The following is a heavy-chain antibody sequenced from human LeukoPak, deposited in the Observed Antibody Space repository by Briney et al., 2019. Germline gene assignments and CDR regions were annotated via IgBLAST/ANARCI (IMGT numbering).Heavy chain of an antibody. V-gene: IGHV1-8*01. CDR1: GYTFISYD. D-gene: IGHD2-2*01. J-gene: IGHJ4*02. CDR2: MGPNSGST. CDR3: ARMTPARGYQLPEGY. Sequence: VASVKVSCKASGYTFISYDINWVRQATGQGLEWMGWMGPNSGSTGYAQKFQGRVTMTRNTSISTAYMELSSLRSEDTAVYYCARMTPARGYQLPEGYWGQGTLVTVSS.